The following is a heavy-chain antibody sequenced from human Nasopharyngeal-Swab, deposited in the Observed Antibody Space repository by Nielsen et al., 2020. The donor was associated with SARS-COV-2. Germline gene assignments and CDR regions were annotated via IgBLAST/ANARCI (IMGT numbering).Heavy chain of an antibody. CDR2: LDPEDGET. Sequence: ASVKVSCKVSGYTLTELSMHWVRQAPGKGLEWMGGLDPEDGETIYAQKFQGRVTMTEDTSTDTAYMELSSLRSEDTAVYYCATGGPITGTINWFDPWGQGTLVTVSS. D-gene: IGHD1-7*01. J-gene: IGHJ5*02. CDR1: GYTLTELS. CDR3: ATGGPITGTINWFDP. V-gene: IGHV1-24*01.